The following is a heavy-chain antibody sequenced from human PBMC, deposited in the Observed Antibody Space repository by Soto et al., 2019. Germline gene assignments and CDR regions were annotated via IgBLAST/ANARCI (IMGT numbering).Heavy chain of an antibody. J-gene: IGHJ5*02. Sequence: KVACKASGNTCVIFEIIGVRQDPGQGLEWMGWMNPNSGNTGYAQKFQGRVSMTTDTSTTTAYMELRSLRSDDTAVYYCASVVQGAEALFGPWGQGTLVTVSP. CDR2: MNPNSGNT. CDR3: ASVVQGAEALFGP. CDR1: GNTCVIFE. D-gene: IGHD2-2*01. V-gene: IGHV1-8*01.